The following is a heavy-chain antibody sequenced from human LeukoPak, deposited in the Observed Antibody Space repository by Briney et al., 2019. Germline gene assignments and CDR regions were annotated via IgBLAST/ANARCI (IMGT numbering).Heavy chain of an antibody. CDR1: GFTFSDYY. D-gene: IGHD3-22*01. CDR2: ISSSGSTI. Sequence: GGSLRLSCAASGFTFSDYYMSWIRQAPGKGLEWVSYISSSGSTIYYADSVKGRFTISRDNAKNSLYLQMNSLRAEDTAVYYCARDSSARVVVTSYGMDVWGQGTTVTVSS. J-gene: IGHJ6*02. V-gene: IGHV3-11*01. CDR3: ARDSSARVVVTSYGMDV.